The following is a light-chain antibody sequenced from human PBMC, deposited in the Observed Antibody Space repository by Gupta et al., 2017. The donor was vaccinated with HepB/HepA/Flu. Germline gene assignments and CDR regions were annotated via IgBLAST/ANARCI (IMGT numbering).Light chain of an antibody. J-gene: IGLJ3*02. Sequence: SVLSPPPSVSAPPRQRVTISCSVRWSNIGDNTVNWYQQLPGKAPKLLIYYDDLLPSGVSDRFSGSKSGTSAALTISGLQSEDEADYYCAAWDDSLNGLVFGGGTKLTVL. CDR1: WSNIGDNT. CDR2: YDD. V-gene: IGLV1-36*01. CDR3: AAWDDSLNGLV.